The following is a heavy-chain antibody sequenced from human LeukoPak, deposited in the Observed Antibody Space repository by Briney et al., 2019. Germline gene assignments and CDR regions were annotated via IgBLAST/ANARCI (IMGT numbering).Heavy chain of an antibody. D-gene: IGHD5-12*01. J-gene: IGHJ4*02. V-gene: IGHV3-21*01. CDR2: ISSGSSYK. Sequence: PGGSLRLSCAPSGFSPSTSAMNWVRQAPGKGLDWVSSISSGSSYKYYADSVKGRFTISRDNAKNSLYLQMNSLSADDTAVYYCAKGSDIVATDVFYSWGQGILVTVSS. CDR3: AKGSDIVATDVFYS. CDR1: GFSPSTSA.